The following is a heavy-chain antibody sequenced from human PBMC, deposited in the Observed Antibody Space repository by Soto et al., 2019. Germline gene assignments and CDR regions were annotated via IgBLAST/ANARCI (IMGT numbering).Heavy chain of an antibody. Sequence: SETLSLTCTVSGGSISSGGYYWSWIRQHPGKGLEWIGYIYYSGSTYYNPSLKSRVTISVDTSKNQFSLKLSSVTAADTAVYYCASGYCSGGSCYSYYYYYYMDVWGKGTTVTV. J-gene: IGHJ6*03. CDR2: IYYSGST. V-gene: IGHV4-31*03. CDR3: ASGYCSGGSCYSYYYYYYMDV. D-gene: IGHD2-15*01. CDR1: GGSISSGGYY.